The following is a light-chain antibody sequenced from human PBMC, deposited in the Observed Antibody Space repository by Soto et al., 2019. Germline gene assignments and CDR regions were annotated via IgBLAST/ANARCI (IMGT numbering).Light chain of an antibody. CDR3: QQSYSTPWT. Sequence: DIQMTQSPSSLSASVGDRVTITCRASQSISSYLNWYQQKPGKAPKLLIYAASSLQSGVPSRFSVSGSGTDFTLTISSLQPEEFATYYCQQSYSTPWTFGQGTKVDIK. CDR1: QSISSY. J-gene: IGKJ1*01. V-gene: IGKV1-39*01. CDR2: AAS.